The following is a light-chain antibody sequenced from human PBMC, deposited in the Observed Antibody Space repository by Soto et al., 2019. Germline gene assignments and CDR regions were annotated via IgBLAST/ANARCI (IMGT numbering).Light chain of an antibody. CDR1: SSDVGGYNY. Sequence: QSALTQPASVSGSPGQSITISCTGTSSDVGGYNYVSWYQRHPGKAPKLMIYDVSNRPSGVSNRFSGSKSGNTASLTISGLQAVDEADYHCSSYTSTSIVFGTGTKLTVL. CDR2: DVS. V-gene: IGLV2-14*01. J-gene: IGLJ1*01. CDR3: SSYTSTSIV.